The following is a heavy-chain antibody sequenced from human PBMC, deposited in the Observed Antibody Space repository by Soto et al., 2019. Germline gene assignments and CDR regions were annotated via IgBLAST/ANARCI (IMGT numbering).Heavy chain of an antibody. CDR3: ARDRVVTTGDYYYYYMDV. V-gene: IGHV4-59*01. CDR2: VYYSGST. CDR1: GGSISSYY. D-gene: IGHD2-21*02. Sequence: QVQLQESGPGLVKPSETLSLTCTVSGGSISSYYWSWIRQPPGKGLEWIGYVYYSGSTNYNPSLNSRVTISVDTSKYQFSLKLSSVTAADTAVYYCARDRVVTTGDYYYYYMDVWGKGTTVTVSS. J-gene: IGHJ6*03.